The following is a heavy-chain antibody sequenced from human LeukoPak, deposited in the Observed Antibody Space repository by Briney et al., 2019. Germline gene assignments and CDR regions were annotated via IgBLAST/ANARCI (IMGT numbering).Heavy chain of an antibody. V-gene: IGHV3-7*01. J-gene: IGHJ4*02. CDR3: ARIGYSSSSFDY. D-gene: IGHD6-6*01. CDR1: GFTFSSYG. Sequence: GGSLRLSCAASGFTFSSYGMHWVRQAPGKGLEWVANIKQDGSKIYYVDSMKGRFTISRDNTKNSVYLQMSSLRVDDTAVYYCARIGYSSSSFDYWGQGTLVTVSS. CDR2: IKQDGSKI.